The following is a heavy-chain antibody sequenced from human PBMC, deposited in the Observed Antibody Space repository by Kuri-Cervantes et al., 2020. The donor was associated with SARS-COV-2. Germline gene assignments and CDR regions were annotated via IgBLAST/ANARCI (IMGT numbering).Heavy chain of an antibody. Sequence: SETLSLTCAVSGGSIGTTNYYWAWIRQPPGKGPEWIASINYTGSTSYKPSLKARATISLDTSKNQFSLNLRSVTAADTAVYFCAKNPFPEVGNTGWAFDIWGQGTVVTVSS. D-gene: IGHD1-14*01. CDR1: GGSIGTTNYY. V-gene: IGHV4-39*07. J-gene: IGHJ3*02. CDR3: AKNPFPEVGNTGWAFDI. CDR2: INYTGST.